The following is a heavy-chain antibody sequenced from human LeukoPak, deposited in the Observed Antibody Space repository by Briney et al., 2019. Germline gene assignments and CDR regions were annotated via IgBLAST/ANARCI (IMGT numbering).Heavy chain of an antibody. V-gene: IGHV4-34*01. D-gene: IGHD3-10*01. CDR2: INHSGST. Sequence: GSLRLSCAASGFTFSSYAMSWVRQPPGKGLEWIGEINHSGSTNYNPSLKSRVTISVDTSKNQFSLKLSSVTAADTAVYYCARGPRRTYYYGSGSYYWCYFDYWGQGTLVTVSS. J-gene: IGHJ4*02. CDR3: ARGPRRTYYYGSGSYYWCYFDY. CDR1: GFTFSSYA.